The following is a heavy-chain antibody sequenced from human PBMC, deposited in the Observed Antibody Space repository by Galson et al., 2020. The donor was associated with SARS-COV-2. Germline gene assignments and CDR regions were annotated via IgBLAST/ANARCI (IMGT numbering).Heavy chain of an antibody. D-gene: IGHD3-9*01. CDR1: GFTFSSYA. V-gene: IGHV3-30*01. CDR3: ARDDKYYDILTGYYIQPGAYYYYYMDV. J-gene: IGHJ6*03. CDR2: ISYDGSNK. Sequence: GGSLRLSCAASGFTFSSYAMHWVRQAPGKGLEWVAVISYDGSNKYYADSVKGQFTICRDNSKNTLYLQMNSLRAEDTAVYYCARDDKYYDILTGYYIQPGAYYYYYMDVWGKGTTVTVSS.